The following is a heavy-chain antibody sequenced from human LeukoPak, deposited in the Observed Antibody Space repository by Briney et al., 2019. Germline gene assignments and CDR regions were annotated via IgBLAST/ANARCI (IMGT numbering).Heavy chain of an antibody. Sequence: GGSLRLSCAASGFTFSSYAMSWVRQAPGKGLKWVSTINDNGAGTYYADSVKGRFTISRDNSKNTLYLQMNSLRAEDTAVYYCARDPPHDSSYWGQGTLVTVSS. CDR1: GFTFSSYA. CDR3: ARDPPHDSSY. CDR2: INDNGAGT. V-gene: IGHV3-23*01. D-gene: IGHD3-22*01. J-gene: IGHJ4*02.